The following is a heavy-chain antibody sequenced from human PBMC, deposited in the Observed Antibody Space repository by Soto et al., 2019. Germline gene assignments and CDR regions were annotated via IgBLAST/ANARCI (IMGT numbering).Heavy chain of an antibody. J-gene: IGHJ5*02. V-gene: IGHV3-9*01. CDR2: ISWNSGSI. Sequence: DVQLVESGGGLVQPGRSLRLSCAASGFTFDDYAMHWVRQAPGKGLEWDSGISWNSGSIGYADSVKGRFTISRDNAKNSLYLQMNSLRAEDTALYYCAKGTGYSSGWYASDHEYNWFDPWGQGTLVTVSS. D-gene: IGHD6-19*01. CDR3: AKGTGYSSGWYASDHEYNWFDP. CDR1: GFTFDDYA.